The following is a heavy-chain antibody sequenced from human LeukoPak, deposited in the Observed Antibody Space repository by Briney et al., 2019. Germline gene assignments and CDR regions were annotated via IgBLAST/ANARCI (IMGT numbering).Heavy chain of an antibody. J-gene: IGHJ5*02. CDR3: AEDVGRTGTNCFDP. Sequence: ASVKVSCKPSGDTFTANYLHWVRQAPGQGLEWLGWINLDTGYTMYAQKFQGRVTMTRDTSTSSAFMELSRLRSDDTAVYFCAEDVGRTGTNCFDPWGQGTLVTVSS. CDR2: INLDTGYT. D-gene: IGHD1-1*01. CDR1: GDTFTANY. V-gene: IGHV1-2*02.